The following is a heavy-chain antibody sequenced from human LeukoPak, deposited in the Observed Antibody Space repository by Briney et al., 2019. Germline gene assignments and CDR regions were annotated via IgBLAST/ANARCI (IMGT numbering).Heavy chain of an antibody. Sequence: PSETLSLTCTVSGGSISSYYWSWIRQPPGKGLEWIGYIYYSGSTNYNPSLKSRVTISVDTSKNQFSLKLSSVTAADTAVYYCAKDLPTHITMVRGVIGYWGQGTLVTVSS. CDR3: AKDLPTHITMVRGVIGY. CDR2: IYYSGST. CDR1: GGSISSYY. D-gene: IGHD3-10*01. J-gene: IGHJ4*02. V-gene: IGHV4-59*01.